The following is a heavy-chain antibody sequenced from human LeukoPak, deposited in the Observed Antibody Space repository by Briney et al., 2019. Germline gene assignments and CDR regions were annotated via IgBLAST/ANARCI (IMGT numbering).Heavy chain of an antibody. CDR1: GFTVSNNY. Sequence: GGSLRLSCAASGFTVSNNYMSWVRQAPGKGLEWVSVIYSGGSTYYADSVKGRFTISRHSSKNTLYLQMNSLRPEDTAVYYCARTKYCSGTSCPGADPWGQGTLVTVSS. V-gene: IGHV3-53*04. CDR3: ARTKYCSGTSCPGADP. CDR2: IYSGGST. D-gene: IGHD2-15*01. J-gene: IGHJ5*02.